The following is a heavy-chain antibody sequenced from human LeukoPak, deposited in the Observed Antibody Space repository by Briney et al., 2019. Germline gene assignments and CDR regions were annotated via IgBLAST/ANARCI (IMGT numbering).Heavy chain of an antibody. D-gene: IGHD2-21*02. CDR3: ARSHPYCGGDCYSA. J-gene: IGHJ5*02. V-gene: IGHV1-2*02. CDR1: GYTFTGHY. CDR2: INPDSGDT. Sequence: ASVKVSCKASGYTFTGHYIHWVRQAPGQGLEWMGYINPDSGDTNYAQKFQGRVTLTGDTSITTTYMDLSSLRSDDTAVYYCARSHPYCGGDCYSAWGQGTLVTVSS.